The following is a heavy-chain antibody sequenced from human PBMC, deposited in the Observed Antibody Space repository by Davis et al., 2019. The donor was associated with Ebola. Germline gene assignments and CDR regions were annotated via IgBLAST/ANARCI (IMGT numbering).Heavy chain of an antibody. J-gene: IGHJ4*02. CDR1: GGSISSYY. CDR3: ARDYVY. D-gene: IGHD1-14*01. V-gene: IGHV4-59*12. Sequence: MPSETLSLTCTVSGGSISSYYWSWIRQPPGKGLEWIGCIYYSGSTNYNPSLKSRVTISADTSKNQFSLRLKSVTAADTAMYYCARDYVYWGQGILVTVSS. CDR2: IYYSGST.